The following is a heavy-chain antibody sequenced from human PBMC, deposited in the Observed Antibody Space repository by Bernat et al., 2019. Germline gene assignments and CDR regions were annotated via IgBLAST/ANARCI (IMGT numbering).Heavy chain of an antibody. D-gene: IGHD3-22*01. J-gene: IGHJ4*02. CDR1: GGSISSSSYY. V-gene: IGHV4-39*01. CDR3: ARLAPYYYDSSGSPGYFDY. Sequence: QLQLQESGPGLVKPSETLSLTCTVSGGSISSSSYYWGWIRQPPGKGLEWIGSIYYSGSTYYNPSLKSRVTISVDTSQNQFSLKLSSVTAAETAVYYCARLAPYYYDSSGSPGYFDYWGQGTLVTVSS. CDR2: IYYSGST.